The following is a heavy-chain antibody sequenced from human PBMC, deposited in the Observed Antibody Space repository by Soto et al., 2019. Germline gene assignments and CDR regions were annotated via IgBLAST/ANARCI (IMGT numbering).Heavy chain of an antibody. Sequence: PSETLSLTCAVYGGSFSGYYWSWIRQPPGKGLEWIGEINHSGSTNYNPSLKSRVTISVDTSKNQFSLKLSSVTAADTAVYYCARGRGAAAGNWFDPWGQGTLVTVSS. CDR1: GGSFSGYY. D-gene: IGHD6-13*01. CDR2: INHSGST. V-gene: IGHV4-34*01. CDR3: ARGRGAAAGNWFDP. J-gene: IGHJ5*02.